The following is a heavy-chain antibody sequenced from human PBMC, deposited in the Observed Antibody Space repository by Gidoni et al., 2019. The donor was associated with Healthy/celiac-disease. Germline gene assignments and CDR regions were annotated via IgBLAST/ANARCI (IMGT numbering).Heavy chain of an antibody. J-gene: IGHJ4*02. CDR3: ARHAGSPSDRFDY. V-gene: IGHV4-39*01. Sequence: LEWIGSIYYSGSTYYNPSLKSRVTISVDTSKNQFSLKLSSVTAADTAVYYCARHAGSPSDRFDYWGQGTLVTVSS. CDR2: IYYSGST.